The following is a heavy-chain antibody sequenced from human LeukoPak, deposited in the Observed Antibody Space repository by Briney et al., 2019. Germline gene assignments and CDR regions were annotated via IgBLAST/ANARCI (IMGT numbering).Heavy chain of an antibody. CDR3: AREQFGVAVFDY. J-gene: IGHJ4*02. V-gene: IGHV4-39*02. CDR2: IYYSGST. D-gene: IGHD3-3*01. CDR1: GGSISSSSYY. Sequence: SETLSLTCTVSGGSISSSSYYWGWILQPPGKGLEWIGSIYYSGSTYYNPSLKSRVTISVDTSKNQFSLKLSSVTAADTAVYYCAREQFGVAVFDYWGQGTLVTVSS.